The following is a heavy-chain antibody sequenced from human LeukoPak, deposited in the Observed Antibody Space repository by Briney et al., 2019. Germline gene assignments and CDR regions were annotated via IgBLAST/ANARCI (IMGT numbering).Heavy chain of an antibody. CDR1: GGSISSYY. CDR3: AREDSSSSGGYFDY. V-gene: IGHV4-59*01. Sequence: PSETLSLTCTVSGGSISSYYWSWIRQPPGKGLEWLGYIYYSGSINYNPSLKSRVTISVDTSKNQFSLKLSSVTAADTAVYYCAREDSSSSGGYFDYWGQGTLVTVSS. D-gene: IGHD6-6*01. CDR2: IYYSGSI. J-gene: IGHJ4*02.